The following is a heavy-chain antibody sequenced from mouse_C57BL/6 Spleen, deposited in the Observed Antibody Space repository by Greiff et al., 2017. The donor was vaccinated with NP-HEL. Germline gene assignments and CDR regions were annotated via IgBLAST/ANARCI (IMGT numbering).Heavy chain of an antibody. CDR3: ARDYYGSSYPFAY. J-gene: IGHJ3*01. CDR2: INPYNGDT. CDR1: GYSFTGYF. Sequence: VQLQQSGPELVKPGDSVKISCKASGYSFTGYFMNWVMQSHGKSLEWIGRINPYNGDTFYNQKFKGKATLTVDKSSSTAHMELRSLTSEDSAVYYCARDYYGSSYPFAYWGQGTLVTVSA. D-gene: IGHD1-1*01. V-gene: IGHV1-20*01.